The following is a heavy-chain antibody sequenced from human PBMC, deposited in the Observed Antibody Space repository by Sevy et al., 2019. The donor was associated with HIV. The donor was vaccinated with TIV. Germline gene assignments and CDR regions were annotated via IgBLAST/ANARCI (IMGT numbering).Heavy chain of an antibody. CDR1: GGSFSGYY. CDR3: ARGSQYCTSGVCYGNYYMDV. CDR2: INHSGST. D-gene: IGHD2-8*01. V-gene: IGHV4-34*01. Sequence: SETLSLTCAVSGGSFSGYYWSWIRQPPGKGLEWIGEINHSGSTNYNPSLKSRVTIAVDTSKNQFSLKLSSVTAADTAVYSCARGSQYCTSGVCYGNYYMDVWGKGTTVTVSS. J-gene: IGHJ6*03.